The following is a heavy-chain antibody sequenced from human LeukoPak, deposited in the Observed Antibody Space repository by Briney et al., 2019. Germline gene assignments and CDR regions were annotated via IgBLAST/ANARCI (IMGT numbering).Heavy chain of an antibody. CDR1: GFTFSGYG. Sequence: GGSLRLSCAASGFTFSGYGMNWVRQVPGKGLEWVSSISSSSSSIYYADSVKGRFTISRDNAKNSLYLQMNSLRAEDTAVYYCARANPPAISFFDYWGQGTLVTVSS. CDR2: ISSSSSSI. D-gene: IGHD3-9*01. J-gene: IGHJ4*02. V-gene: IGHV3-21*01. CDR3: ARANPPAISFFDY.